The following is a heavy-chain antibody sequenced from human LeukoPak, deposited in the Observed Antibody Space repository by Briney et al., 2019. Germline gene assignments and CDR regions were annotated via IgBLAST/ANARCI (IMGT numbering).Heavy chain of an antibody. CDR3: ARDYYDSSGPSSY. CDR1: GGSISSGDYY. Sequence: TLSLTCTVSGGSISSGDYYWSWIRQPPGKGLEWIGYIYYSGSTYYNPSLKSRATISVDTSKNQFSLKLSSVTAADTAVYYCARDYYDSSGPSSYWGQGTLVTVSS. CDR2: IYYSGST. D-gene: IGHD3-22*01. J-gene: IGHJ4*02. V-gene: IGHV4-30-4*08.